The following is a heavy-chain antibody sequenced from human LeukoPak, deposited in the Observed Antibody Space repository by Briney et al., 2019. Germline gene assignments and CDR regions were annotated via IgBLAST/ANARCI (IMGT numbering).Heavy chain of an antibody. V-gene: IGHV3-21*01. CDR3: ARPKVVTAILGFQH. CDR1: GFTFSSYS. CDR2: ISSSSSYI. Sequence: GGSLRLSCAASGFTFSSYSMNWVRQAPGRGLEWVSSISSSSSYIYYADSVKGRFTISRDNAKNSLYLQMNSLRAEDTAVYYCARPKVVTAILGFQHWGQGTLVTVSS. J-gene: IGHJ1*01. D-gene: IGHD2-21*02.